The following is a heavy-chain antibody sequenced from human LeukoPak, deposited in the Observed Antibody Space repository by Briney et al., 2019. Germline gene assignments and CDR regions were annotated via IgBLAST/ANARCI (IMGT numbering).Heavy chain of an antibody. J-gene: IGHJ4*02. V-gene: IGHV3-23*01. Sequence: GSLRLSCAASGSTFSSYAMSWVRQAPGKGLEWVSTISGGGGSTYYADSVKGRFTISRDNSKNTLYLQMNSLRAEDTAVYYCAKDPGGSYGSGDYFDYWGQGTLVTVSS. CDR2: ISGGGGST. CDR1: GSTFSSYA. CDR3: AKDPGGSYGSGDYFDY. D-gene: IGHD1-26*01.